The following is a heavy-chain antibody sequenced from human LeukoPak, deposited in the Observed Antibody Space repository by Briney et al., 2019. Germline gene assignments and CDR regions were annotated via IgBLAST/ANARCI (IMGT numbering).Heavy chain of an antibody. V-gene: IGHV1-2*02. J-gene: IGHJ6*02. D-gene: IGHD3-22*01. CDR3: ARGGVVVVINYYYDGMDV. Sequence: ASVKVSCKASGYTFTGYYMHWVRQAPGQGVEGMGWINPNSGGTNYAQKFQGRVTMTRDTSISTAYMELSRLRSDDTAVYYCARGGVVVVINYYYDGMDVWGQGTTVTVSS. CDR1: GYTFTGYY. CDR2: INPNSGGT.